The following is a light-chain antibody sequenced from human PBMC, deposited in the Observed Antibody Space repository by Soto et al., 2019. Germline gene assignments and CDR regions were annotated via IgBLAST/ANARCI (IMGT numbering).Light chain of an antibody. J-gene: IGKJ2*01. Sequence: DIVLTQSPASLDVSLGERVTINCKSSQSLFFTSNKKNSLAWYQQKPGQPPKLIIYWGSSRESGVPARFRGAGSATDFTLPISSLQAEDVAVYYCQQGYRSPFTFGQGTKVGIK. CDR2: WGS. V-gene: IGKV4-1*01. CDR1: QSLFFTSNKKNS. CDR3: QQGYRSPFT.